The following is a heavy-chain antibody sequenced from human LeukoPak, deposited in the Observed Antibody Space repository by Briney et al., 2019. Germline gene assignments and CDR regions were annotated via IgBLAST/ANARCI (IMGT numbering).Heavy chain of an antibody. Sequence: GGSLRLSCAASGFTFSSSAMSWVRQAPGKGLEWLSTISGGGGSTYYADSVKGRFTISRDNSKNTLYLQMNSLRAEDTAVYYCAKQTLPDYYDSSGYYYDWGQGTLVTVSS. CDR1: GFTFSSSA. V-gene: IGHV3-23*01. D-gene: IGHD3-22*01. CDR2: ISGGGGST. J-gene: IGHJ4*02. CDR3: AKQTLPDYYDSSGYYYD.